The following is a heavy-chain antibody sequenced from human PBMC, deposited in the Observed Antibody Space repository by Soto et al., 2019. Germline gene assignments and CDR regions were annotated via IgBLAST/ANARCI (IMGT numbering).Heavy chain of an antibody. D-gene: IGHD5-18*01. Sequence: ASVKVSCKASGYRFTTHYIHWVRQAPGQGLEWMGRMNVGTGGKTYAHKFQGRVTMTRDTSIRTAYLEVSSVKSDDTAMYYCARDGNFALRGYSFGFDFWGQGTLVTVSS. CDR2: MNVGTGGK. CDR3: ARDGNFALRGYSFGFDF. CDR1: GYRFTTHY. V-gene: IGHV1-2*06. J-gene: IGHJ4*02.